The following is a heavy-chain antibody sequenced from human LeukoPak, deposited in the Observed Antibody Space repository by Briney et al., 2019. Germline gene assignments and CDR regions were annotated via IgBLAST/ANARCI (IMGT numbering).Heavy chain of an antibody. D-gene: IGHD3-22*01. CDR2: ISGNGDKT. CDR3: AKEGIVWVSDSSGYYID. V-gene: IGHV3-23*01. CDR1: GFTFSNYG. Sequence: GGSLRLSCAASGFTFSNYGMSWVRLAPGKGLEWVSTISGNGDKTYFADSVKGRFTISRDKSKDTVYLQMNSLRADDTAVYYCAKEGIVWVSDSSGYYIDWGQGTLVTVSS. J-gene: IGHJ4*02.